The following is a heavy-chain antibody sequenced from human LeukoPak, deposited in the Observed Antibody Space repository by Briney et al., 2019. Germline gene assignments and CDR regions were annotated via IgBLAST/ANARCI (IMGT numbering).Heavy chain of an antibody. CDR1: GYTFTSYD. Sequence: ASVKVSCKASGYTFTSYDINWVRQATGQGLEWMGWMNPNSGNTGYAQKFQGRVTMTRNTSISTAYMELSSLRSEDTAVYYCARDHDIVVVPAARVPDYWGQGTLVTVSS. CDR3: ARDHDIVVVPAARVPDY. D-gene: IGHD2-2*01. V-gene: IGHV1-8*01. J-gene: IGHJ4*02. CDR2: MNPNSGNT.